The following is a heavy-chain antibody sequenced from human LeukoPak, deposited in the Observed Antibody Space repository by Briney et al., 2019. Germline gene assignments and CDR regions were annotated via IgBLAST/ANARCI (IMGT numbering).Heavy chain of an antibody. CDR2: FLYSGGT. V-gene: IGHV4-39*07. CDR3: TREGEGRWLQSGY. Sequence: NSSETLSLTCTVSGDSISSSNYYWIWIRQPPGKGLEWIGTFLYSGGTYYNPSLKSRVTIPVDTSKNQFSLKVNSVTAADTAVYYCTREGEGRWLQSGYWGQGTLVTVSS. J-gene: IGHJ4*02. CDR1: GDSISSSNYY. D-gene: IGHD5-24*01.